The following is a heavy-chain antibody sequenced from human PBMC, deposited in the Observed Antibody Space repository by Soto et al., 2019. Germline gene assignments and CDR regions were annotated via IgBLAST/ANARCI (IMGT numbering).Heavy chain of an antibody. D-gene: IGHD2-2*01. CDR2: INPNTGGT. Sequence: ASVKVSCKASGYTFTGHHIHWVRQAPGQGLEWVGWINPNTGGTNYAQKFQGRVTMTRDTSISTAYMELSRLRSEGTAVYYRATDPSPSSTRMDVWGQGTTVTVSS. V-gene: IGHV1-2*02. CDR3: ATDPSPSSTRMDV. CDR1: GYTFTGHH. J-gene: IGHJ6*02.